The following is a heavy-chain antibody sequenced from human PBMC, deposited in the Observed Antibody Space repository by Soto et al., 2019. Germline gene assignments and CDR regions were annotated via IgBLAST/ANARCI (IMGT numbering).Heavy chain of an antibody. CDR3: EKGTAVTTGDMAY. V-gene: IGHV3-23*01. CDR1: GFTFSSFA. J-gene: IGHJ4*02. D-gene: IGHD4-17*01. CDR2: LTGSGDST. Sequence: EVQLLESGGGLVQPGGSLRLSCAASGFTFSSFAMTWVRQAPGKGLEWVSSLTGSGDSTYYADSVKGRFTISRDNSKNTLYLQMNGLRADDTALYYCEKGTAVTTGDMAYWGQGTLVTVSS.